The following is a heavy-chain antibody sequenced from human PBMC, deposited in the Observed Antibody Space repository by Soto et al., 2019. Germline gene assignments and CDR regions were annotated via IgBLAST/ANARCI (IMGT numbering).Heavy chain of an antibody. J-gene: IGHJ4*02. CDR1: GFTISNYW. CDR3: ARLYLAATITSLDY. V-gene: IGHV3-7*01. D-gene: IGHD5-12*01. CDR2: IKKAGSEK. Sequence: PGGSLRLSCAASGFTISNYWLSSVCQAPGKGLEWVANIKKAGSEKYYVGSVVGRFTISRDNAENSLYLQMNSLRAEDTAVYYCARLYLAATITSLDYWGQGTLVTVSS.